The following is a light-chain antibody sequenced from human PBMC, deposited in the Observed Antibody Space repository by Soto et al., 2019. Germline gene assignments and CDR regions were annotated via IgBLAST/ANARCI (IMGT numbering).Light chain of an antibody. CDR1: QSVTSN. Sequence: EIVMTQSPATLSVSPGGIATLSCRASQSVTSNLAWYQQKPGQAPRLLIYGASTRATDIPARFSGSGSGTEFTLTLSSLQSEDFAVYYCQQYNNWPRTFGQGTKVEI. CDR2: GAS. J-gene: IGKJ1*01. CDR3: QQYNNWPRT. V-gene: IGKV3-15*01.